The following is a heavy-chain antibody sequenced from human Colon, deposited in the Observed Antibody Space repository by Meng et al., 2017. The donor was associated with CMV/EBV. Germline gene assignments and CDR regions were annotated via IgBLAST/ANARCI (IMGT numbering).Heavy chain of an antibody. CDR2: IRSKAYNYAA. D-gene: IGHD3-16*02. Sequence: GESLKISCAASGFNFSGSAIHWVRQASGKGLEWVGRIRSKAYNYAAVYVESVKGRFTISRKDSTNTTYLQMSGLKTEDTAVYYCATEGGWGSYPDYWGQGTLVTVSS. J-gene: IGHJ4*02. CDR1: GFNFSGSA. V-gene: IGHV3-73*01. CDR3: ATEGGWGSYPDY.